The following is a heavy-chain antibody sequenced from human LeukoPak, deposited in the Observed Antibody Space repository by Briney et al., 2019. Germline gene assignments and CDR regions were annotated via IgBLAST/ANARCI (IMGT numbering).Heavy chain of an antibody. CDR3: ARGSNAPPRNYFDY. V-gene: IGHV4-34*01. CDR2: INHSGST. J-gene: IGHJ4*02. D-gene: IGHD2-2*01. CDR1: GGSFSGYY. Sequence: SETLSLTCAVYGGSFSGYYWSWIRQPPGKGLEWIGEINHSGSTNYNPSLKSRVTISVDTSKNQFSLKLSSVTAADTAVYYCARGSNAPPRNYFDYWGQGTLVTVYS.